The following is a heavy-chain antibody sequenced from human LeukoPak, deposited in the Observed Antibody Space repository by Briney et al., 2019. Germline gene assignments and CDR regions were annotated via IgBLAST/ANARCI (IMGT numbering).Heavy chain of an antibody. CDR3: ARDIVMVTYWFDP. CDR2: INPNSGGT. V-gene: IGHV1-2*02. D-gene: IGHD5-18*01. CDR1: GYTFTGYY. J-gene: IGHJ5*02. Sequence: ASVKVSCKASGYTFTGYYMHWVRQAPGQGLEWMGWINPNSGGTNYAQKFQGRVTMTRDTSISTAYMELSRLRSADTAVYYCARDIVMVTYWFDPWGQGTLVTVSS.